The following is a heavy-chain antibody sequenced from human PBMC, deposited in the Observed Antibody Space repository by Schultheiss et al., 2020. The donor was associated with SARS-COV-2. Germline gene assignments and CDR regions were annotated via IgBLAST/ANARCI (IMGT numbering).Heavy chain of an antibody. CDR1: GGSISGYY. Sequence: SETLSLTCSVSGGSISGYYWGWIRQPPGKGLEWIGEIYHSGSTNYNPSLKSQVTISVDKSKNQFSLKLSSVTAADTAVYYCARRKTGYSSGWWGFDYWGQGTLVTVSS. J-gene: IGHJ4*02. CDR3: ARRKTGYSSGWWGFDY. CDR2: IYHSGST. D-gene: IGHD6-19*01. V-gene: IGHV4-34*01.